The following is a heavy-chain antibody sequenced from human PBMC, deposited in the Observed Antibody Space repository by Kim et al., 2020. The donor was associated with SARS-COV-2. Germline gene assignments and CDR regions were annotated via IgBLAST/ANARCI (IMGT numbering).Heavy chain of an antibody. CDR3: ATAPSYCSSTSCHPNWFDP. CDR2: FDPEDGET. J-gene: IGHJ5*02. CDR1: GYTLIELS. V-gene: IGHV1-24*01. D-gene: IGHD2-2*01. Sequence: ASVKVSCKLSGYTLIELSMHWVRQAPGKGLEWMGGFDPEDGETIYAQKFQGRVTMTEDTSTDTAYMELSSLRSEDTAEYYCATAPSYCSSTSCHPNWFDP.